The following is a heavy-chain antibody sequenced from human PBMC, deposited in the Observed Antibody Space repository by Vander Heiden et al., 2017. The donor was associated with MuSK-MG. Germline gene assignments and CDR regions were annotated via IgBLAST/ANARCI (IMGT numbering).Heavy chain of an antibody. D-gene: IGHD6-19*01. CDR1: GFTFSRYW. J-gene: IGHJ3*02. CDR2: IKQDGSER. CDR3: AREERRAVVVRWGEAFDI. V-gene: IGHV3-7*03. Sequence: EVQLVESGGGLVQPGGSLRLSCAASGFTFSRYWMSWGRQAPGKGLEWVDNIKQDGSERYSVDSVSGRFTISRDNAKNSLYLQMNSLRAEHTALYYCAREERRAVVVRWGEAFDIW.